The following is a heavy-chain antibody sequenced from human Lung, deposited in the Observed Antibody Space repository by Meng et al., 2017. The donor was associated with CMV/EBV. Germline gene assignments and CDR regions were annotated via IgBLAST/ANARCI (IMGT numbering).Heavy chain of an antibody. Sequence: ASVXVSXKASGYTFTRYDTNWVRQAAGQGLEWMGWMNTNSGNTGYAQNFQGRVTMTRNTATGTAYMELTSLKSEDTAVYYCAREEILVEASAVGRAKYYYSGMDAWXQGTTVTVSS. CDR1: GYTFTRYD. V-gene: IGHV1-8*01. J-gene: IGHJ6*02. D-gene: IGHD2-15*01. CDR3: AREEILVEASAVGRAKYYYSGMDA. CDR2: MNTNSGNT.